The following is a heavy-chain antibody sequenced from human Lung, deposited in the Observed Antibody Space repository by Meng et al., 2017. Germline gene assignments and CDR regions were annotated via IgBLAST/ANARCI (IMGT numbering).Heavy chain of an antibody. Sequence: QVQRQQWGAGLLKPSETLSLTCVVSGGSFIDYYWSWIRQPPGKGLEWIGEINHSGSTNYNPSLESRATISVDTSQNNLSLKLSSVTAADSAAYYCARGPTTMAHDFDYWGQGTLVTVSS. CDR2: INHSGST. CDR1: GGSFIDYY. D-gene: IGHD4-11*01. J-gene: IGHJ4*02. CDR3: ARGPTTMAHDFDY. V-gene: IGHV4-34*01.